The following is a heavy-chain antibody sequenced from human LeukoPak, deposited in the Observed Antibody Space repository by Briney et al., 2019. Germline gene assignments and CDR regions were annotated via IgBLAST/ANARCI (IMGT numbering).Heavy chain of an antibody. J-gene: IGHJ6*02. V-gene: IGHV3-21*04. CDR2: ISSSGRLM. Sequence: GGSLRLSCAASGFTFSSYAMSWVRQAPGKGLEWVSHISSSGRLMQYADSVRGRFTITRDNAQNFMSLQMNNLKPEDTAVYYCARDTNNGLDVWGRGTTVTVS. D-gene: IGHD1-14*01. CDR1: GFTFSSYA. CDR3: ARDTNNGLDV.